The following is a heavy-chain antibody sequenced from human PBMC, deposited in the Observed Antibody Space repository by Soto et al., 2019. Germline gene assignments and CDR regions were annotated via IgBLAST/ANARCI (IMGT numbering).Heavy chain of an antibody. CDR1: GFTFSDYY. Sequence: GGSLRLSCAASGFTFSDYYMSWIRQAPGKGLEWVSYISSSGSTIYYADSVKGRFTISRDNAKNSLYLQMNSLRAEDTAVYYCARASPVWIAAAGTQSSWFDPWGQGTLVTVSS. D-gene: IGHD6-13*01. J-gene: IGHJ5*02. CDR2: ISSSGSTI. CDR3: ARASPVWIAAAGTQSSWFDP. V-gene: IGHV3-11*01.